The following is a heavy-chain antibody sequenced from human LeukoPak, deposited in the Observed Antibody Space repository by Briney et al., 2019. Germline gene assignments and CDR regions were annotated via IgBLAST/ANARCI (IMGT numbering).Heavy chain of an antibody. CDR3: ARATSYGRFDY. Sequence: GGSPRLSCAASGFTFSSYSMNWVRQAPGKGLEWVSYISSTSSIYYADSVKGRFTVSRDNAKNSLYLQMNSLRAEDTALYYCARATSYGRFDYWGQGTLVTVSS. CDR2: ISSTSSI. D-gene: IGHD3-10*01. V-gene: IGHV3-48*01. J-gene: IGHJ4*02. CDR1: GFTFSSYS.